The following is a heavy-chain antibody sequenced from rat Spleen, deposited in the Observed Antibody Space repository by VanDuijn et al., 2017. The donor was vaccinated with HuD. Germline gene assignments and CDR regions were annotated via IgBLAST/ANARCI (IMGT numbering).Heavy chain of an antibody. CDR1: GFTFSNYY. D-gene: IGHD1-11*01. CDR3: TAGGGYWDY. Sequence: EVQLVESGGGLVQPGRSMKLSCAASGFTFSNYYMAWVRQAPTKGLEWVASITHTGDSTYYPDSVKGRFTISRDNAKSTLYLQMNSLRSEDTATYYCTAGGGYWDYWGQGVMVTVSS. CDR2: ITHTGDST. J-gene: IGHJ2*01. V-gene: IGHV5-25*01.